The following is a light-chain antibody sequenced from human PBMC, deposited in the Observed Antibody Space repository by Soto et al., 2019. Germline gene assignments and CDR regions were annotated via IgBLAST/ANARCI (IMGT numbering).Light chain of an antibody. J-gene: IGKJ5*01. V-gene: IGKV3-20*01. CDR2: GAS. Sequence: TQSKSTLSWSPGERATLSFMASQSVSSSYLAWYQQKPGQAPRLLIYGASSRATGIPDRFSGSGSGTDFTLTISRLEPEDVAVYCCTQSGSSPIPFGQRTRLEIK. CDR1: QSVSSSY. CDR3: TQSGSSPIP.